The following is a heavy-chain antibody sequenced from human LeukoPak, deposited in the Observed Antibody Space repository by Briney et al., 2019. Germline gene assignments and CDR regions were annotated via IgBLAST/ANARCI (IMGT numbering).Heavy chain of an antibody. V-gene: IGHV1-18*01. CDR1: GYTFTSYG. CDR3: ARLTLGYCSGGSCYPPLD. D-gene: IGHD2-15*01. Sequence: ASVKVSCKASGYTFTSYGISWVRQAPGQGLEWMGWISAYNGNTNYAQKLQGRVTMTTDTSTSTAYMELRSLRPDDTAVYYCARLTLGYCSGGSCYPPLDWGQGTLVTVSS. CDR2: ISAYNGNT. J-gene: IGHJ4*02.